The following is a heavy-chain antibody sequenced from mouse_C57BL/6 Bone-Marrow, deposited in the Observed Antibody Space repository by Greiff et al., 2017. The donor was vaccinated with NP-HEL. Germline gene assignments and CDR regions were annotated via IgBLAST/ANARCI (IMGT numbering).Heavy chain of an antibody. CDR2: ISSGSSTI. CDR3: ASTHYYGSKGGFGY. J-gene: IGHJ2*01. D-gene: IGHD1-1*01. V-gene: IGHV5-17*01. CDR1: GFTFSDYG. Sequence: EVQRVESGGGLVKPGGSLKLSCAASGFTFSDYGMHWVRQAPEKGLEWVAYISSGSSTIYYADTVKGRFTISRDNAKKTMILQMTSLRSEEKATYYYASTHYYGSKGGFGYWGQGTTLTVSS.